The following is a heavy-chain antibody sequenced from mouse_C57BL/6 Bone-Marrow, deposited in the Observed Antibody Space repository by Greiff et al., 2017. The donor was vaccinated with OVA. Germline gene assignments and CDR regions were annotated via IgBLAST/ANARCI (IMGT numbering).Heavy chain of an antibody. CDR2: ISHGGGST. D-gene: IGHD1-1*01. J-gene: IGHJ4*01. Sequence: EVMLVESGGGLVQPGGSLKLSCAASGFTFSDYYMYWVRQTPEKRLEWVAYISHGGGSTYYPDTVKGRFTISRDNAKNTLYLQMSRLKSEDTAMYYCARRGTVVADYYAMDYWGQGTSVTVSS. CDR1: GFTFSDYY. CDR3: ARRGTVVADYYAMDY. V-gene: IGHV5-12*01.